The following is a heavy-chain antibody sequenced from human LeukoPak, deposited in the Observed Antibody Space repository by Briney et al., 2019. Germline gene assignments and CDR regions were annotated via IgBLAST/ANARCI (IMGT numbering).Heavy chain of an antibody. D-gene: IGHD3-22*01. CDR1: GYKFTNCG. J-gene: IGHJ4*02. V-gene: IGHV1-18*01. Sequence: GASVKVTCKASGYKFTNCGISWVRQAPGQGLEWMGWISPYNGNTIYAQKLQGRVTMTTDTSTSTAYMELRSLRSDDTAVYYCARGSPPRVYYDRSGYYSYYFDYWGQGTLVTVSS. CDR3: ARGSPPRVYYDRSGYYSYYFDY. CDR2: ISPYNGNT.